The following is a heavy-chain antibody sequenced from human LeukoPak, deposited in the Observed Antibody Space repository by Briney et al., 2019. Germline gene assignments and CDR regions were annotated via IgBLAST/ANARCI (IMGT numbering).Heavy chain of an antibody. V-gene: IGHV4-39*07. Sequence: PSETLSLTCTVSGGSIRSNYYWGWIRQPPGKGLEWIGSMYYSGSAYYNPSLKSRVTISVDTSKNQFSLKLSSVTAADTAVYYCAREAMGQQLAIDYWGQGTLVTVSS. D-gene: IGHD6-13*01. CDR1: GGSIRSNYY. CDR2: MYYSGSA. J-gene: IGHJ4*02. CDR3: AREAMGQQLAIDY.